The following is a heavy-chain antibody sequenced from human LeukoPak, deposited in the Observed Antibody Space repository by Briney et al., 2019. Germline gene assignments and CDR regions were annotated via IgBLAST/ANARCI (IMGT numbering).Heavy chain of an antibody. Sequence: ASVRVSCKASDYTFTNYGIGWVRQAPGQGLEWMGGIIPIFGTANYAQKFQGRVTITADESTSTAYMELSSLRSEDTAVYYCASIAVAGKDYWGQGTLVTVSS. V-gene: IGHV1-69*13. CDR2: IIPIFGTA. J-gene: IGHJ4*02. D-gene: IGHD6-19*01. CDR3: ASIAVAGKDY. CDR1: DYTFTNYG.